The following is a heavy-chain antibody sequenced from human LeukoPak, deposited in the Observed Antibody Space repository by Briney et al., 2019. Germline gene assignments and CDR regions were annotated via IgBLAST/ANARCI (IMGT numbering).Heavy chain of an antibody. D-gene: IGHD6-19*01. CDR3: ARDRVDSSGYYYYYGMDV. CDR2: IYYSGST. CDR1: GGSISSGGYY. J-gene: IGHJ6*02. V-gene: IGHV4-31*03. Sequence: PSQTLSLTCTVSGGSISSGGYYWSWIRQHPGKGLEWIGYIYYSGSTYYNPSLRSRVTMSVDTSKNQFSLKLTSVTAADTAVYYCARDRVDSSGYYYYYGMDVWGQGTTVTVSS.